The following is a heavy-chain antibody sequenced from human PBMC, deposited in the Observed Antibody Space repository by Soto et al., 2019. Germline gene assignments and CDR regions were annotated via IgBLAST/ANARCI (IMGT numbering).Heavy chain of an antibody. J-gene: IGHJ6*02. V-gene: IGHV3-13*05. D-gene: IGHD3-10*01. CDR1: GFTFSSYD. Sequence: EVQLVESGGGLVQPGGSLRLSCAASGFTFSSYDMHWVRQATGKGLEWVSAIGTAGDPYYPGSVKGRFTISRDNSKNTLYLKMNSLSAEDTAVYYCAKGGRITMVRGVTADVWGQGTTVTVSS. CDR3: AKGGRITMVRGVTADV. CDR2: IGTAGDP.